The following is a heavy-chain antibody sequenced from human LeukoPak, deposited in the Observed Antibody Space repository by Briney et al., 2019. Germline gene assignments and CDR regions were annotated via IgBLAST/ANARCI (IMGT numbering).Heavy chain of an antibody. D-gene: IGHD3-22*01. J-gene: IGHJ4*02. V-gene: IGHV1-2*02. CDR1: GYTFTGYY. Sequence: ASVKVSCKASGYTFTGYYMHWVRQAPGQGLEWMGWINPNSGGTNYAQKFQGRVTMTRDTSISTAYMELSSLRSEDTAVYYCARERRGYDSSGYWDYWGQGTLVTVSS. CDR3: ARERRGYDSSGYWDY. CDR2: INPNSGGT.